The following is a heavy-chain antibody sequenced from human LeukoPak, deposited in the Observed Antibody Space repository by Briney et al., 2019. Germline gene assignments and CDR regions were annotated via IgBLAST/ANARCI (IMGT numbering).Heavy chain of an antibody. Sequence: GGSLRLSCAASGFTFSSYEMNWVRQAPGKGLEWVSYISSSGSTIYYADSVKGRFTISRDNAKNSLYLQMNSLRAEDTSVYYCARDYDLSSGAMDVWGKGTTVTVSS. J-gene: IGHJ6*04. CDR1: GFTFSSYE. CDR3: ARDYDLSSGAMDV. CDR2: ISSSGSTI. D-gene: IGHD3/OR15-3a*01. V-gene: IGHV3-48*03.